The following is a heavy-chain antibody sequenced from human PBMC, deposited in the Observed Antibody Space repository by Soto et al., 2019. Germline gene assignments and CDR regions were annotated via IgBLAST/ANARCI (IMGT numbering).Heavy chain of an antibody. J-gene: IGHJ4*02. CDR2: ISGSSITI. V-gene: IGHV3-11*01. D-gene: IGHD6-6*01. Sequence: QVQLLESGGGLVKPGGSVRLSCAASGFTFSDSYMSWVRQAPGKGLEWLSYISGSSITISHADSVKGRFTISRDNDKNSVYLQMDSLRAEDTAVYYCARFLGGIPARPFDYWGQGTLVTVSS. CDR1: GFTFSDSY. CDR3: ARFLGGIPARPFDY.